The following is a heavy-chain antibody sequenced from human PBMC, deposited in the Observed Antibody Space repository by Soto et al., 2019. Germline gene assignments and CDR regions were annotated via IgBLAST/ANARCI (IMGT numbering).Heavy chain of an antibody. Sequence: SETLSLTGAGYGGSFSGYYWSWIRQPPGKGLEWIGEINHSGSTYYNPSLKSRVTISVDTSKNQFSLKLSSVTAADTAVYYCASPKIAFYNWFDPWGQGTLVTVSS. J-gene: IGHJ5*02. CDR2: INHSGST. CDR3: ASPKIAFYNWFDP. CDR1: GGSFSGYY. V-gene: IGHV4-34*01. D-gene: IGHD3-3*02.